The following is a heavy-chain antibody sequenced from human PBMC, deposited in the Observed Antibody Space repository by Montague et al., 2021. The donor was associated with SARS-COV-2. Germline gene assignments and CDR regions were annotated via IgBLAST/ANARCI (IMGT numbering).Heavy chain of an antibody. J-gene: IGHJ5*02. CDR2: VYPGDSET. CDR3: ARQPGAYSGSLDFVP. Sequence: ASVKNPGESLKISCKDSGSNFTNYWIGWVRQLPGKGLEWMGIVYPGDSETRYSPSFQGLVTISVDKSISTAFLQWSSLRASDTAMYYCARQPGAYSGSLDFVPWGQGTLVTVSS. CDR1: GSNFTNYW. V-gene: IGHV5-51*01. D-gene: IGHD3-10*01.